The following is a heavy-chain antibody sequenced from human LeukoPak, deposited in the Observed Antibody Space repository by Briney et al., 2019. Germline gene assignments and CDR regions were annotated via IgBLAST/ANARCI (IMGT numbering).Heavy chain of an antibody. CDR2: INDVGAT. D-gene: IGHD2-2*01. J-gene: IGHJ4*02. CDR3: VKDHCSTTRCIAGFDF. Sequence: PGGSLRLSCAASGFTFNNYAMSWVRLTPGQGLQWVSGINDVGATFYADSVKGRFTISRDNSKNTLYLQMNSLRAEDSAIYYCVKDHCSTTRCIAGFDFWGQGTLVTVSS. CDR1: GFTFNNYA. V-gene: IGHV3-23*01.